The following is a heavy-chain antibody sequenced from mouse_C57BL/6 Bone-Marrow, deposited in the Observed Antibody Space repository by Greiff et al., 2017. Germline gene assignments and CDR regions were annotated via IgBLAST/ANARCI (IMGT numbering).Heavy chain of an antibody. CDR1: GYTFTDYE. V-gene: IGHV1-15*01. CDR2: IDPETGGT. CDR3: TGSMGRKNYIDG. J-gene: IGHJ2*02. D-gene: IGHD4-1*01. Sequence: QVQLQQSGAELVRPGASVTLSCKASGYTFTDYEMHWVKQTPVHGLEWIGAIDPETGGTAYNQKFKGKAILTADKSSSTAYMELRSLTSEDSAVYYCTGSMGRKNYIDGGSQGTSHTVSS.